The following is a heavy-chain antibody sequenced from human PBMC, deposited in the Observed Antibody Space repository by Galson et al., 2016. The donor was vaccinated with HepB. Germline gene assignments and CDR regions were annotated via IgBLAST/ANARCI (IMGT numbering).Heavy chain of an antibody. D-gene: IGHD2-21*01. J-gene: IGHJ2*01. CDR3: AKSRDYWYFDL. CDR2: FGFIGGGT. CDR1: GFSLSNYD. V-gene: IGHV3-23*01. Sequence: SLRLSCAASGFSLSNYDMTWLRQAPGKGLEWVSGFGFIGGGTTYADSVKGRFSISRDTSTNTLFLQMNRLTAEDTALYYCAKSRDYWYFDLWGRGTLVTVSS.